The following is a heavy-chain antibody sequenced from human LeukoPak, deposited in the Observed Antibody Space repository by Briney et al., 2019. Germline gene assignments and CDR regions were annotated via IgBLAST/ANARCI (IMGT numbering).Heavy chain of an antibody. CDR2: IRSKANSYAT. Sequence: GGSLRLSCVASGFTFNTYPMSWVRQASGKGLEWVGRIRSKANSYATAYAASVKGRFTISRDDSKNTAYLQMNSLKTEDTAVYYCAYGWFDPWGQGTLVTVSS. CDR3: AYGWFDP. J-gene: IGHJ5*02. CDR1: GFTFNTYP. V-gene: IGHV3-73*01. D-gene: IGHD4-17*01.